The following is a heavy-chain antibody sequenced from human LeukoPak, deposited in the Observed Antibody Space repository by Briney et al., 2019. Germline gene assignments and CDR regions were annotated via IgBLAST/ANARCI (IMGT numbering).Heavy chain of an antibody. D-gene: IGHD2-2*01. CDR2: INTNTGSP. J-gene: IGHJ4*02. Sequence: ASVKVSCKDSGYTFTSYAMNWVRQVPGQGLEWMGWINTNTGSPTYAQAFTGRFVFSLDTSVSTAYLQISSLKTEDTAVYYCACYDCGDYWGQGTLVTVSS. CDR1: GYTFTSYA. V-gene: IGHV7-4-1*02. CDR3: ACYDCGDY.